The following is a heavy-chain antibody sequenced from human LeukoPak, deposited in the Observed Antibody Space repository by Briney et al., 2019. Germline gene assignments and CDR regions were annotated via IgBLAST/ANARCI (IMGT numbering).Heavy chain of an antibody. D-gene: IGHD6-19*01. V-gene: IGHV3-23*01. CDR3: AREQSGSGGWYTVDY. Sequence: GGSLRLSCAASGFTFSTYAISWVRQAPGKGLEWVSAIRSSGDRSYYADSVKGRFTISRDNSKDTLYLQMNSLRAKDTAVYFCAREQSGSGGWYTVDYWGQGTLVTVSS. J-gene: IGHJ4*02. CDR2: IRSSGDRS. CDR1: GFTFSTYA.